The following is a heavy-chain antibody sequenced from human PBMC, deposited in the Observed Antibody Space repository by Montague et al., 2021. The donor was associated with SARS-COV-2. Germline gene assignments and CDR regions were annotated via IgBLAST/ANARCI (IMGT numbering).Heavy chain of an antibody. CDR1: GGSISSGGYY. CDR2: IYYDGYT. V-gene: IGHV4-31*03. J-gene: IGHJ6*02. CDR3: ARDASGAAGGYGMDV. Sequence: TLSLTCTVSGGSISSGGYYWSWIRQHPGKGLEWIGYIYYDGYTYYNPSLKSRVTISVDTSKNQFSLNLSSVTAADTAVYYCARDASGAAGGYGMDVWGQGTTVTVSS. D-gene: IGHD4/OR15-4a*01.